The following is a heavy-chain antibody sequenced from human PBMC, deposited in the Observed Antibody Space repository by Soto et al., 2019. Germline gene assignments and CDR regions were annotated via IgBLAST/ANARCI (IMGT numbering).Heavy chain of an antibody. J-gene: IGHJ5*02. V-gene: IGHV4-34*01. CDR2: INHSGST. Sequence: QVQLQQWGAGLLKPSETLSLTCAVYGGSFSGYYWSWIRQPPGKGLEWIGEINHSGSTNYNPSLKSRVTISVDTSKNQFSLKLSSVTAADTAVYYCARSSSWYKPGGAFDPWGQGTLVTVSS. CDR3: ARSSSWYKPGGAFDP. D-gene: IGHD6-13*01. CDR1: GGSFSGYY.